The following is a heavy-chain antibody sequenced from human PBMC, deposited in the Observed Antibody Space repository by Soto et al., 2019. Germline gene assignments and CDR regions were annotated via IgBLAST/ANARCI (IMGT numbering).Heavy chain of an antibody. CDR2: GEYSGTT. Sequence: QVQLQESGPGLVKPSETLSLTCTVSGGSINSYYWSWIRQSPGKGLEWLGLGEYSGTTYYNPSLQSRVTISVDTSKKQFSLKVRSVTAADTAIYFCARAGSTWRYFFEYWGQGSLVTVSS. CDR1: GGSINSYY. D-gene: IGHD2-2*01. J-gene: IGHJ4*02. V-gene: IGHV4-59*01. CDR3: ARAGSTWRYFFEY.